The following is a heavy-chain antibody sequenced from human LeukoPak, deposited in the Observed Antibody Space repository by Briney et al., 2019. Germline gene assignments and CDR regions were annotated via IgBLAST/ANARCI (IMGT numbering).Heavy chain of an antibody. CDR3: ARGAYYSSWYHALAFDI. D-gene: IGHD6-13*01. CDR1: GYTFTGYY. CDR2: INPNSSGT. J-gene: IGHJ3*02. Sequence: ASVNVSCKASGYTFTGYYMHLLRQAPGQGLEWMGWINPNSSGTNYAQKFQGRVTITRDTSISTAYMVLSRLGSEDTAVYYCARGAYYSSWYHALAFDIWGQGTMVTVSS. V-gene: IGHV1-2*02.